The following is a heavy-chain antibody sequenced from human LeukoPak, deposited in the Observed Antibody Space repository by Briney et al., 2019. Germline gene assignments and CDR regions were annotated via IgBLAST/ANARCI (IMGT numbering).Heavy chain of an antibody. CDR3: ARGWYGGRFDY. CDR2: ISYDGSNK. J-gene: IGHJ4*02. D-gene: IGHD4-23*01. Sequence: PGRSLRLSCAASGFTFSSYAMHWVRQAPGKGLEWVAVISYDGSNKYYADSVKGRFTISRDNSKNTLYLQMNSLRAEDTAVYYCARGWYGGRFDYWGQGTLVTVSS. CDR1: GFTFSSYA. V-gene: IGHV3-30*04.